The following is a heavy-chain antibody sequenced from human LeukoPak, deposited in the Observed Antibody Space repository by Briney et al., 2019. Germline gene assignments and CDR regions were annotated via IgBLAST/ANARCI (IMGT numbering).Heavy chain of an antibody. CDR1: GFTFSSHW. Sequence: PGGSLRLSCAASGFTFSSHWMGWVRQAPGKGLEWMANIKEDGSAEHYVGSVRGRFTISRDNAKNSLYLQMNSLRAEDTAVYYCARDAGYYVHDLWGQGTLVTVSS. D-gene: IGHD3-10*02. CDR3: ARDAGYYVHDL. V-gene: IGHV3-7*01. J-gene: IGHJ5*02. CDR2: IKEDGSAE.